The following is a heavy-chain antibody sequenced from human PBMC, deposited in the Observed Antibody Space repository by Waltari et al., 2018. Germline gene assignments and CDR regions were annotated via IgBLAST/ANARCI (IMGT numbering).Heavy chain of an antibody. V-gene: IGHV4-30-4*08. J-gene: IGHJ3*02. CDR3: AREGLYCSSTSCYDEAFDI. Sequence: QVQLQESGPGLVKPSQTLSLTCTVSGGSISSGDYYWSWIRQPPGKGLEWIGYIYYSGSTYSNPALKSRVTISVDTSKNQFSLKLSSVTAADTAVYYCAREGLYCSSTSCYDEAFDIWGQGTMVTVSS. CDR2: IYYSGST. CDR1: GGSISSGDYY. D-gene: IGHD2-2*01.